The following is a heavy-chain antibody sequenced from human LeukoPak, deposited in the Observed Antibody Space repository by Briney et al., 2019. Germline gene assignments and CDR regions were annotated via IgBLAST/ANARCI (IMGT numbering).Heavy chain of an antibody. CDR2: ISGSGGST. J-gene: IGHJ5*02. Sequence: PGGSLRLSCAASGFTFSRYAMSWVRQAPGKGLEWVSAISGSGGSTYYADSVKGRFTISRDNSKNTLYLQMNSLRAEDTAVYDCAKDRGTSCCVWFDPWGQGTLVTVSS. D-gene: IGHD2-2*01. CDR1: GFTFSRYA. V-gene: IGHV3-23*01. CDR3: AKDRGTSCCVWFDP.